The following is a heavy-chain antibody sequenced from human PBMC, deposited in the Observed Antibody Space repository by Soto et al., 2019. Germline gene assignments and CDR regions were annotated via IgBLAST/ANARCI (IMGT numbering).Heavy chain of an antibody. V-gene: IGHV4-31*11. CDR2: IYYSGST. J-gene: IGHJ5*02. CDR1: GGSISSGGYY. Sequence: PSETLYLTCAVCGGSISSGGYYWSWIRQHPGKGLEWIGYIYYSGSTYYNPSLKSRVTISVDTSKNQFSLKLSSVTAADTAVYYCASQERRWATPNHWFDPWGQGTLVTVSS. CDR3: ASQERRWATPNHWFDP. D-gene: IGHD2-15*01.